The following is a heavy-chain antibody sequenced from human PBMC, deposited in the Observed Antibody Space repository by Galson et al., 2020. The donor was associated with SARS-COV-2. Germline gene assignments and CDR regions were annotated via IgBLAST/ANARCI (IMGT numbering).Heavy chain of an antibody. D-gene: IGHD3-22*01. CDR1: GYTFTGYY. J-gene: IGHJ5*02. Sequence: ASVKVSCKASGYTFTGYYMHWVRQAPGQGLEWMGWINPNSGGTNYAQKFQGRVTMTRDTSISTAYMELSRLRSDDTAVYYCAREASEPITRIVVVITSWFDPWGQGTLVTVSA. V-gene: IGHV1-2*02. CDR2: INPNSGGT. CDR3: AREASEPITRIVVVITSWFDP.